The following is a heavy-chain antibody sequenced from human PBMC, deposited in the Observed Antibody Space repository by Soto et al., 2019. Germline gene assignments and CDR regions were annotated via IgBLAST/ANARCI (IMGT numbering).Heavy chain of an antibody. CDR2: IYYSGST. D-gene: IGHD3-22*01. CDR1: GGSISSGGYY. Sequence: SETLSLTCTVSGGSISSGGYYWSWIRQHPGKGLEWIGYIYYSGSTYYNPSLKSRVTISVDTSKNQFSLKLSSVTAADTAVYYCARAGGDSSGYYYVPYYYYGMDVWRPGTTVTVSS. J-gene: IGHJ6*02. V-gene: IGHV4-31*03. CDR3: ARAGGDSSGYYYVPYYYYGMDV.